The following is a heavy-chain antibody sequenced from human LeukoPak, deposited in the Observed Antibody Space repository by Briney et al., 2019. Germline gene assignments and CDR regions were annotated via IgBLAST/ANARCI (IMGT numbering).Heavy chain of an antibody. CDR3: VRGSAAARY. V-gene: IGHV4-59*01. J-gene: IGHJ4*02. Sequence: SENLSLTCSVSGGSISSNYWSWIRQPPGKGLQWIGYIYYSGSTNYNPSLKSRVTISLDTSKNQLSLKLSSVTAADTAAYYCVRGSAAARYWGQGTLVTVSS. CDR1: GGSISSNY. CDR2: IYYSGST. D-gene: IGHD6-13*01.